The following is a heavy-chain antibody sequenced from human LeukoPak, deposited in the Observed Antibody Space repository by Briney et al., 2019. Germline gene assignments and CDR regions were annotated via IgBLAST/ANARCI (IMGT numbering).Heavy chain of an antibody. CDR2: IYYSGST. CDR3: AREVLYCSGGSRYPLYYFDY. D-gene: IGHD2-15*01. Sequence: SQTLSLTCTVSGGSISSYYWSWIRQPPGKGLEWIGYIYYSGSTNYNPSLKSRVTISVDTSKNQFSLKLSSVTAADTAVYYCAREVLYCSGGSRYPLYYFDYWGQGTLVTVSS. J-gene: IGHJ4*02. V-gene: IGHV4-59*01. CDR1: GGSISSYY.